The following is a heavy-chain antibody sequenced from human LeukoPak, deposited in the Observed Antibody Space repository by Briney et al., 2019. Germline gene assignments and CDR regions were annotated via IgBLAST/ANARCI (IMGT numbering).Heavy chain of an antibody. J-gene: IGHJ5*02. CDR3: ARAGKDDSVNWFDP. V-gene: IGHV4-34*01. CDR1: GGSFSGYY. Sequence: SETLSLTCAVYGGSFSGYYWSWIRQPPGKGLEWIGEINHSGSTNYNPSLKSRVTISVDTSKNQFSLKLSSVTAADTAVYYCARAGKDDSVNWFDPWGQGTLVAVSS. D-gene: IGHD3-22*01. CDR2: INHSGST.